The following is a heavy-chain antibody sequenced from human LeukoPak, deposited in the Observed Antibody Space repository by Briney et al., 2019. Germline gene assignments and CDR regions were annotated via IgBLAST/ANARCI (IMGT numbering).Heavy chain of an antibody. V-gene: IGHV4-4*07. CDR3: ARVTRSGLFDY. CDR1: GGSISSYY. D-gene: IGHD3-3*01. Sequence: SETLSLTCTVSGGSISSYYWSWIRQPAGKGLEWIGRIYTSGSTNYNPSLKSRVTMSVDTSQNQFSLTLSSVTAADTAVYYCARVTRSGLFDYWGQGTLVTVSS. CDR2: IYTSGST. J-gene: IGHJ4*02.